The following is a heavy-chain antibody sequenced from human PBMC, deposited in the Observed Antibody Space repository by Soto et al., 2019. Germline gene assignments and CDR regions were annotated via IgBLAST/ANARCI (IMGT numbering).Heavy chain of an antibody. J-gene: IGHJ6*03. CDR3: ARQNSSSWYFPPYYYMDV. D-gene: IGHD6-13*01. V-gene: IGHV6-1*01. CDR2: TYYRSKWYN. CDR1: GDSVFSNSAA. Sequence: PSQTLSLTCAISGDSVFSNSAAWNWIRQSPSRGLEWLGRTYYRSKWYNDYAVSVKSRITINPDTSKNQFSLQLNSVTPEDTAVYYCARQNSSSWYFPPYYYMDVWGKGTTVTVSS.